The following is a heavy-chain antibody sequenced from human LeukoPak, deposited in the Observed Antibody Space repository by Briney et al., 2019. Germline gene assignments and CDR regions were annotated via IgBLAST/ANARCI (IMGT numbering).Heavy chain of an antibody. D-gene: IGHD2-2*03. V-gene: IGHV1-69*13. CDR1: GGTFSSYA. Sequence: ASVKVSCKASGGTFSSYAISWVRQAPGQGLEWMGGIIPIFGTANYAQKFQGRVTITADESTSTAYMELSSLRSDDTAVYYCARVFGYCSSTSCYDIDYWGQGTLVTVSS. J-gene: IGHJ4*02. CDR3: ARVFGYCSSTSCYDIDY. CDR2: IIPIFGTA.